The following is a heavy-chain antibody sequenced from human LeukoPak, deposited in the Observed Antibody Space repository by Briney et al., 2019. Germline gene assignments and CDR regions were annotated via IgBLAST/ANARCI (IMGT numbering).Heavy chain of an antibody. CDR1: GFTVSSNY. Sequence: GGSLRLSCAASGFTVSSNYMSWVRQAPGKGLEWVSVIYSGGSTYYADSVKRRFTISRDNSKNTLYLQMNSLRAEDTAVYYCARDLFSSGWASDYWGQGTLVTASS. D-gene: IGHD6-19*01. V-gene: IGHV3-66*02. CDR2: IYSGGST. J-gene: IGHJ4*02. CDR3: ARDLFSSGWASDY.